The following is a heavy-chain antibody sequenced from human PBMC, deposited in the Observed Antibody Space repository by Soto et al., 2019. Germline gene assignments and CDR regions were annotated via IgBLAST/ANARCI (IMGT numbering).Heavy chain of an antibody. CDR1: GFTFSTYG. V-gene: IGHV3-33*01. CDR2: IWYDGSHK. J-gene: IGHJ4*02. Sequence: QVQLVESGGGVVQPGRSLRLSCAASGFTFSTYGMHWVRQAPGTGLEWVAVIWYDGSHKDYADSVKGRFTISRDNSKNTLYLQMNSLRVEDTGVCYCARAVGPFDYWGQGTLVAVSS. CDR3: ARAVGPFDY. D-gene: IGHD1-26*01.